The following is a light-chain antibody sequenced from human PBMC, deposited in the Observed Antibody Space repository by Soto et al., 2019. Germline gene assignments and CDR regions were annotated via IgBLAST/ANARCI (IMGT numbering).Light chain of an antibody. Sequence: EIVMTQSPATLSVSPGERATLSFMASQSISTNLAWFQQKPGQAPRLLIYGASIRATGIPDRFSGSGSETDFTLTISRLEPEDFALYYCQQYGSSAPITFGQGTRLEIK. CDR3: QQYGSSAPIT. J-gene: IGKJ5*01. CDR2: GAS. CDR1: QSISTN. V-gene: IGKV3-20*01.